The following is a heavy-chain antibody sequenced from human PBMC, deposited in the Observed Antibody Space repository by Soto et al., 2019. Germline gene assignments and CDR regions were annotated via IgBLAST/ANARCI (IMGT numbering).Heavy chain of an antibody. J-gene: IGHJ4*02. Sequence: SETLSLPCAVSCGFISRGNWWGWGRHPPGKGLEWIGEIYHSGSTNYNPSLKSRVTISVDKSKNQFSLKLSSVTAADTAVYYCARVPDSCSGGSCHSHFYYWGQGTLVTVS. D-gene: IGHD2-15*01. CDR2: IYHSGST. CDR1: CGFISRGNW. V-gene: IGHV4-4*02. CDR3: ARVPDSCSGGSCHSHFYY.